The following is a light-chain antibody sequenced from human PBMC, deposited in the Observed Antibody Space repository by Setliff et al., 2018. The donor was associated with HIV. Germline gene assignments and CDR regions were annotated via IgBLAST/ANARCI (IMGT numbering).Light chain of an antibody. J-gene: IGLJ1*01. V-gene: IGLV2-11*01. CDR2: DVS. Sequence: QSVLTQPRSVSGSPGQSVTISCTGTSSDVGGYNYVSWYQQHPGKAPKLMIYDVSERPSGVPDRFSGSKSANTASLTISGLQAEDEADYYCCSYAGSYTFYAFGTGTKVTVL. CDR3: CSYAGSYTFYA. CDR1: SSDVGGYNY.